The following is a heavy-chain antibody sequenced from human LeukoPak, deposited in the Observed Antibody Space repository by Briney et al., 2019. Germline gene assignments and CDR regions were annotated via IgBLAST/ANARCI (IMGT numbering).Heavy chain of an antibody. D-gene: IGHD2-21*02. CDR2: IYYSGST. Sequence: SETLSLTCTVSGGSISSYYWSWIRQPPGKGLEWIGYIYYSGSTNYNPSLKSRVTISIDTSKNQFSLKLSSVTAADTAVYYCARLRVCGGDCPDAFDIWGQGTMVTVSS. CDR3: ARLRVCGGDCPDAFDI. CDR1: GGSISSYY. V-gene: IGHV4-59*01. J-gene: IGHJ3*02.